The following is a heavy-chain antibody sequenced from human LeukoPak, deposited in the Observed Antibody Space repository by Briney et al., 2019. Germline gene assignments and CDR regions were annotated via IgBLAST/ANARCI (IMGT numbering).Heavy chain of an antibody. CDR1: GFTFSSYA. D-gene: IGHD3-22*01. J-gene: IGHJ3*02. Sequence: GRSLRLSCAASGFTFSSYAMHWVRQAPGKGLEWVAVISYDGSNKYYADSVKGRFTISRDNSKNTLYLQMNSLRAEDTAVYYCASSMIVAPGAFDIWGQGTMVTVSS. CDR3: ASSMIVAPGAFDI. CDR2: ISYDGSNK. V-gene: IGHV3-30-3*01.